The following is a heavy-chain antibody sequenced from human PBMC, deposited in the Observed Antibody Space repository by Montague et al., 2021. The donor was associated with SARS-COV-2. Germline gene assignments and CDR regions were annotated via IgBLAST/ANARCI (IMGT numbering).Heavy chain of an antibody. D-gene: IGHD3-3*01. CDR2: IHYSGCT. J-gene: IGHJ3*02. Sequence: SETLSLTCTVSGGSISSSSHYWGWIRQPPGKGLDWIGCIHYSGCTYYKPSLKSRVTIYVDTSKNQFSLKLSSVTAADTAVYYCARHSGRDTIFGVITIPDAFDIWGQGTTVTVSS. CDR1: GGSISSSSHY. V-gene: IGHV4-39*01. CDR3: ARHSGRDTIFGVITIPDAFDI.